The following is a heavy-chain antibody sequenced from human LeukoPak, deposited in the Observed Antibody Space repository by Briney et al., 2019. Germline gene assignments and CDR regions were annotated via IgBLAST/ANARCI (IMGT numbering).Heavy chain of an antibody. CDR1: GCTFTGYY. D-gene: IGHD3-10*01. J-gene: IGHJ4*02. Sequence: GASVKVSCKASGCTFTGYYMHWVRQAPGQGLEWMGWINPNSGGTNYAQKFQGRVTMTRDTSISTAYMELSRLRSDDTAVYYCARGRLLWFGELLYCDYWGQGTLVTVSS. V-gene: IGHV1-2*02. CDR2: INPNSGGT. CDR3: ARGRLLWFGELLYCDY.